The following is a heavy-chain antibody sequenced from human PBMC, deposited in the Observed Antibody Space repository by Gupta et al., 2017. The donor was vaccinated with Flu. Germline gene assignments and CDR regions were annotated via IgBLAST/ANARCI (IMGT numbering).Heavy chain of an antibody. CDR2: IYHTGTT. Sequence: QLQLQESGPGLVKPSGTLSLTCAVSGGAISNATWWTWVRQPPGKGLEWIGEIYHTGTTRYVPSLKGRLSISVDKSKSLFYLRLHSVTAADTAVYYCTKRGGGSSPFDSWGQGTLVTVSS. D-gene: IGHD6-6*01. CDR1: GGAISNATW. J-gene: IGHJ4*02. V-gene: IGHV4-4*02. CDR3: TKRGGGSSPFDS.